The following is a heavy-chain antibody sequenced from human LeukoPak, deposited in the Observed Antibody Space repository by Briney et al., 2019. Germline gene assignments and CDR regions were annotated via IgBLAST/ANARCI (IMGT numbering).Heavy chain of an antibody. CDR1: GYTFTSYG. D-gene: IGHD7-27*01. V-gene: IGHV1-8*02. CDR3: ARGPPNWGYNY. J-gene: IGHJ4*02. CDR2: MSPNSGDT. Sequence: ASVKVSCKASGYTFTSYGINWVRQATGQRPEWMGWMSPNSGDTGYAQKFQDRVTMTRNTSISTAYMELSSLRSDDTAVYYCARGPPNWGYNYWGPGTLVTVSS.